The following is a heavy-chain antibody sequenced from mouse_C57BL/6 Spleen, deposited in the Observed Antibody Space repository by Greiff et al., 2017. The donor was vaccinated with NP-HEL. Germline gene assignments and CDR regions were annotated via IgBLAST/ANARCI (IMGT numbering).Heavy chain of an antibody. D-gene: IGHD1-1*01. CDR2: IDPSDSYT. Sequence: QVQLQQPGAELVMPGASVKLSCKASGYTFTSYWMHWVKQRPGQGLEWIGEIDPSDSYTNYNQKFKGKSTLTVDKSSSTAYMQLSSLTSEDSAVYYCARAGYGSSFYYFDYWGQGTTLTVSS. CDR3: ARAGYGSSFYYFDY. J-gene: IGHJ2*01. CDR1: GYTFTSYW. V-gene: IGHV1-69*01.